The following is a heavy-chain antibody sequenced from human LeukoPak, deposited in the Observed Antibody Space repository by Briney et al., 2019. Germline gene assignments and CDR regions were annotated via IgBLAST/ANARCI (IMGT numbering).Heavy chain of an antibody. CDR2: ISPIFGTA. D-gene: IGHD6-19*01. Sequence: VASVKVSCKTSGGTFSSYAISWVRQAPGQGLEWMGGISPIFGTAKYAQKFQGRVTITADESTSTAYMELSSLRSEDTAVYYCARVDRYSSWGNYFDYWGQGTLVTVSS. J-gene: IGHJ4*02. CDR1: GGTFSSYA. CDR3: ARVDRYSSWGNYFDY. V-gene: IGHV1-69*01.